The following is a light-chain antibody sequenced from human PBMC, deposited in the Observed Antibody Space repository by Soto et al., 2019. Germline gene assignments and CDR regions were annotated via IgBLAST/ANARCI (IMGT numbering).Light chain of an antibody. CDR3: HQSTSFPPT. J-gene: IGKJ3*01. CDR2: AAS. Sequence: DIQMTQSPYSVSASVGDRVTIICRASPGISSWLAWYQQTPGKATKLLIYAASSLQSGVPSRFTGSESGTDLTLHIRSLQPEDFAPYYCHQSTSFPPTFGHGTNVAIK. CDR1: PGISSW. V-gene: IGKV1-12*01.